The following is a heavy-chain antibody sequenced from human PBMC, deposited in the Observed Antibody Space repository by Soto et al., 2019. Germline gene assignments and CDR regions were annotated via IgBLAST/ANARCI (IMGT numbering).Heavy chain of an antibody. CDR2: IYYSGTT. D-gene: IGHD3-10*01. Sequence: PSETLSLTCTVSGDSVNSGSYYWSWIRQPPGKGLEWIGYIYYSGTTNYNPSLKSRVTISVDTSKNQFSLKLSSVTAADTAVYYCARDRFDYGSGSYYNTNYFDYWGQGTLVTVSS. CDR3: ARDRFDYGSGSYYNTNYFDY. V-gene: IGHV4-61*01. CDR1: GDSVNSGSYY. J-gene: IGHJ4*02.